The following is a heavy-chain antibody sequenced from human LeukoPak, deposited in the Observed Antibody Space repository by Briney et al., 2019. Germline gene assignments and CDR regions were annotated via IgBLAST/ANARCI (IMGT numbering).Heavy chain of an antibody. CDR3: ARAFRGIFGVFEAFDI. J-gene: IGHJ3*02. CDR2: IYYSGTT. D-gene: IGHD3-3*01. CDR1: GGSISSSGYY. Sequence: SETLSLTCTASGGSISSSGYYWGWIRQPPGKGLEWVGTIYYSGTTYYNPSLKSRLTISVDTSRNQFSLNLSSVTAADTAVYYCARAFRGIFGVFEAFDIWGQGTMVTVSS. V-gene: IGHV4-39*01.